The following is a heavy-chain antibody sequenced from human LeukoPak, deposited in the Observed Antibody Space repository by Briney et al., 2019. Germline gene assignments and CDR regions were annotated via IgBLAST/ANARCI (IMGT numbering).Heavy chain of an antibody. CDR1: GGSISTYY. J-gene: IGHJ4*02. CDR2: IEYSGST. CDR3: ARHIYRGSFDY. D-gene: IGHD3-10*01. V-gene: IGHV4-59*08. Sequence: SETLSLTCTVSGGSISTYYWNWIRQPPGRGLEWLGYIEYSGSTNYNPSLKSRVTISVDSSKNQFSLKLSSVTAADTAVYYCARHIYRGSFDYWGQGALVTVSS.